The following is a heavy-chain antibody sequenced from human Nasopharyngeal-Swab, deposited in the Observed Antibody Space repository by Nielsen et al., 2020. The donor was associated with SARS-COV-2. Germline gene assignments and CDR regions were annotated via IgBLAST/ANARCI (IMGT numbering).Heavy chain of an antibody. D-gene: IGHD6-19*01. J-gene: IGHJ6*03. CDR3: ARVLGEQWLVNYYYYMDV. CDR2: IYYRGST. V-gene: IGHV4-30-4*01. Sequence: PGKGLEWSGYIYYRGSTYYNPSLKRRVTISVDTSKNQFSLKLSSVTAADTAVYYCARVLGEQWLVNYYYYMDVWGKGTTVTVSS.